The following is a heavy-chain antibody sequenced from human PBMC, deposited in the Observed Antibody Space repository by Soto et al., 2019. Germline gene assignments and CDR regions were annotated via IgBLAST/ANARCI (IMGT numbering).Heavy chain of an antibody. CDR2: IYYSGGT. D-gene: IGHD3-22*01. Sequence: QVQLQESGPGLVKPSQTLSLTCTVSGGSISSGGYYWTWIRKHPGKGLEWIGYIYYSGGTYYNPSLKGRITTSVDTSKNQFSLKLSSVTAADTAVYYCAGITMIAPFDYWGQGTLVTVSS. CDR1: GGSISSGGYY. CDR3: AGITMIAPFDY. V-gene: IGHV4-31*03. J-gene: IGHJ4*02.